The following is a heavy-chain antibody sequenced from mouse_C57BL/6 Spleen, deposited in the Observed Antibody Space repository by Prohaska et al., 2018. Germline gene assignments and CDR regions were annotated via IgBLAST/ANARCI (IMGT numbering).Heavy chain of an antibody. CDR1: GYTFTSYW. V-gene: IGHV1-53*01. CDR3: ARRGTTVVATQLYSWYFDV. Sequence: QVQLQQPGTELVKPGASVKLSCKASGYTFTSYWMHWVKQRPGQGLEWIGNINPSNGGTNYNEKFKSKATLTVDKSSSTAYMQLSSLTSEDSAVYYCARRGTTVVATQLYSWYFDVWGTGTTVTVSS. D-gene: IGHD1-1*01. J-gene: IGHJ1*03. CDR2: INPSNGGT.